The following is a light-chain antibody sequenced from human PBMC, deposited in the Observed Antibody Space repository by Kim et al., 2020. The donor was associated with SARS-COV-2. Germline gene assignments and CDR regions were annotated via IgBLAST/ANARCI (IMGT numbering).Light chain of an antibody. CDR3: QTWGTGIWV. V-gene: IGLV4-69*01. CDR1: SGHSSYA. CDR2: LNSDGSH. J-gene: IGLJ3*02. Sequence: ASVKLTCTLSSGHSSYAIAWHQQQPEKGPRYLMKLNSDGSHSKGDGIPDRFSGSSSGAERYLTISSLQSEDEADYYCQTWGTGIWVFGGGTQLNVL.